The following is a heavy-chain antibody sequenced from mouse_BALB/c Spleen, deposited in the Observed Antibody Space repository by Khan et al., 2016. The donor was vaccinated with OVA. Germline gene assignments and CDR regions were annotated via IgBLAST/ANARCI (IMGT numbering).Heavy chain of an antibody. CDR3: TRLAYYYDSGGFAY. J-gene: IGHJ3*01. CDR2: VSTGGSYT. V-gene: IGHV5-6*01. Sequence: EVELVESGGDLVKPGGSLKLSCAASGFTFSTYGMSWVRQTPDKRLEWVATVSTGGSYTYYPDSVKGRFTISRDNAKNTLYLQMSSLKSEDTAMFYGTRLAYYYDSGGFAYWGQGTLVTVSA. D-gene: IGHD1-1*01. CDR1: GFTFSTYG.